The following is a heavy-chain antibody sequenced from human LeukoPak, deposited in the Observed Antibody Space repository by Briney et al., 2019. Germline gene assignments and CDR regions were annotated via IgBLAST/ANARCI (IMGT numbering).Heavy chain of an antibody. Sequence: GGSLRLSCAASGFTFSTYAMSWVRQAPGKGLEWVSGISGSGGSTYYADSVKGRFTISRDNSKNTLYLQMNSLRAEDTAVYYCAKDPIGNPLYYFDYWGQGTLVTVSS. CDR1: GFTFSTYA. V-gene: IGHV3-23*01. J-gene: IGHJ4*02. CDR3: AKDPIGNPLYYFDY. CDR2: ISGSGGST.